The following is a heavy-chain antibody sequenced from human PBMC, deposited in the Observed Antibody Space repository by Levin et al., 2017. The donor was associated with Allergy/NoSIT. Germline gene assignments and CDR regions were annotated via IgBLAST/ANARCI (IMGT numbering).Heavy chain of an antibody. CDR3: AGGGFCTDGTCFSGLSFDP. D-gene: IGHD2-8*01. CDR1: GFTVGSDH. J-gene: IGHJ5*02. V-gene: IGHV3-53*01. CDR2: LYGVGTT. Sequence: PGGSLRLSCAASGFTVGSDHMSWVRQSPGRGLEWLAALYGVGTTFYADSVKGRFTISRDTSKNTAFLHTNSLTAEDTAVYICAGGGFCTDGTCFSGLSFDPWGQGARVTV.